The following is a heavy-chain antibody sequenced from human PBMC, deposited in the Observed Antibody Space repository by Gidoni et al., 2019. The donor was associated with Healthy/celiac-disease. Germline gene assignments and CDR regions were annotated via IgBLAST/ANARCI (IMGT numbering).Heavy chain of an antibody. D-gene: IGHD6-19*01. J-gene: IGHJ4*02. V-gene: IGHV3-23*01. Sequence: EVQLLESGGGLVQPGGSLDLSCHASGFPFSSYAMSWVRQAPGKWLEWVSAISGSGGSTYYADSVKGRFTISRDNSKNTLYLQMNSLRAEDTAVYYCANLGGWYFGGYWGQGTLVTVSS. CDR2: ISGSGGST. CDR3: ANLGGWYFGGY. CDR1: GFPFSSYA.